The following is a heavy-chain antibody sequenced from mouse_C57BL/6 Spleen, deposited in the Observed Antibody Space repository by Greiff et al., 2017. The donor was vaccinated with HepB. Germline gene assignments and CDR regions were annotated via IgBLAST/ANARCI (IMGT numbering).Heavy chain of an antibody. CDR2: IDPSDSYT. CDR3: ARPGTWYFDV. V-gene: IGHV1-69*01. CDR1: GYTFTSYW. D-gene: IGHD4-1*01. J-gene: IGHJ1*03. Sequence: VQLQQPGAELVMPGASVKLSCKASGYTFTSYWMHWVKQRPGQGLEWIGEIDPSDSYTNYNQKFKGKSTLTVDKSSSTAYMQLSSLTFEDSAVYYCARPGTWYFDVWGTGTTVTVSS.